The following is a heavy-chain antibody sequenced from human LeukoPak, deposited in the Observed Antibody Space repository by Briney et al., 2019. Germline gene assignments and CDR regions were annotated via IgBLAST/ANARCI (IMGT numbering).Heavy chain of an antibody. V-gene: IGHV3-7*01. Sequence: GGSLRLSCTASGFTFSNYWTNWVRQAPGKGLEWVANIKPDGGETYYVDSVKGRFTISRDTAKSSLYLQMNSLRAEDTAVYYCARDYNLGQGTLVTVSS. CDR1: GFTFSNYW. J-gene: IGHJ4*02. CDR2: IKPDGGET. CDR3: ARDYN.